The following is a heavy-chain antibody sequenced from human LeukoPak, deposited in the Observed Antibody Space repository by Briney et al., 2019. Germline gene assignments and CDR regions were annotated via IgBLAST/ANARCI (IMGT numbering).Heavy chain of an antibody. CDR1: GFTFSSYS. CDR3: AGTMVRGVFTVDY. V-gene: IGHV3-21*01. J-gene: IGHJ4*02. Sequence: GGSLRLSCAASGFTFSSYSMNWVRQAPGKGLEWVSSISSSSSSYIYYADSVKGRFTISRDNAKNSLYLQMNSLRAEDTAVYYCAGTMVRGVFTVDYWGQGTLVTVSS. CDR2: ISSSSSSYI. D-gene: IGHD3-10*01.